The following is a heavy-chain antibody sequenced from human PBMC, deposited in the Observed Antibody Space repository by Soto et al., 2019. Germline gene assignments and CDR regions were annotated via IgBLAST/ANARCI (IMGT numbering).Heavy chain of an antibody. D-gene: IGHD4-17*01. CDR2: ISFDGSNE. CDR1: GFTFSDYA. J-gene: IGHJ6*02. CDR3: ARPAATVIFYSGMDV. V-gene: IGHV3-30-3*01. Sequence: GGSLRLSCAASGFTFSDYAMHWVRQAPGKGLEWVAIISFDGSNEHYADSVQGRFTISRDNSENTLYLQMDSLRADDTAVYYCARPAATVIFYSGMDVWGQGTTVTVSS.